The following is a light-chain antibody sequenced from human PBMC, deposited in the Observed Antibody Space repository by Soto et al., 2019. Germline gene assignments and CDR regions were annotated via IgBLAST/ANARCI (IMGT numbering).Light chain of an antibody. CDR1: QSVSTN. CDR3: QRYNPWGPWT. CDR2: GAS. Sequence: EIVMTQSPATLSVSPGERATLSCRASQSVSTNLAWYQQKFGQAPRLLIFGASNRATGVPARFSGSGSGKEFSLTISGMPSEDCAVYYCQRYNPWGPWTFGQGTKLEIK. V-gene: IGKV3-15*01. J-gene: IGKJ2*02.